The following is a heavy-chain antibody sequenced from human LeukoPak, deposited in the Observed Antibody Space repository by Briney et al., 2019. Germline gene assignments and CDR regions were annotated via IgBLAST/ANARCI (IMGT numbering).Heavy chain of an antibody. Sequence: GRSLRLSCAASGFTFSSYGMHWVRQAPGKGLEWVAVISCDGSNKYYADSVKGRFTISRDNSKNTLYLQMNSLRAEDTAVYYCAKESPITMVRGVMPVIDYWGQGTLVTVSS. CDR2: ISCDGSNK. CDR3: AKESPITMVRGVMPVIDY. D-gene: IGHD3-10*01. V-gene: IGHV3-30*18. J-gene: IGHJ4*02. CDR1: GFTFSSYG.